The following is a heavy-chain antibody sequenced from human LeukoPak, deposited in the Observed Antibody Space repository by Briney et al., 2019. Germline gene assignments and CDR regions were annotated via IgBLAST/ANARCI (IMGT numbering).Heavy chain of an antibody. CDR3: AREVSQLVRDLDY. CDR2: INSDGSST. V-gene: IGHV3-74*01. CDR1: GFTFSSYW. J-gene: IGHJ4*02. Sequence: GGSLRLSCAASGFTFSSYWMHWVRQAPGKGLVWVSRINSDGSSTGYADSVKGRFTISRDNAKNTLYLQMNSLRGEDTAVYYCAREVSQLVRDLDYWGQGTLVTVSS. D-gene: IGHD6-6*01.